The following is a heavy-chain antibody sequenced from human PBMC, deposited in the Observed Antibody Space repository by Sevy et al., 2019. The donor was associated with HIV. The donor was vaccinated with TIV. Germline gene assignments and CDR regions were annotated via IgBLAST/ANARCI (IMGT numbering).Heavy chain of an antibody. J-gene: IGHJ4*01. D-gene: IGHD3-22*01. Sequence: GGSLRLSCAASGFTFSSYSMNWVRQVPGKGLEWVSYISSSSSTIYYADSVKGRFTISRDNAKNSLYLQMNSLRAADPALYYCARDPYYYANDYWGHGTLITVSS. CDR1: GFTFSSYS. V-gene: IGHV3-48*01. CDR3: ARDPYYYANDY. CDR2: ISSSSSTI.